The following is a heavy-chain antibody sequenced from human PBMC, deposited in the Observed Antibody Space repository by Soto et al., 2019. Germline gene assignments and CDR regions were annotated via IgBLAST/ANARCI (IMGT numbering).Heavy chain of an antibody. D-gene: IGHD6-19*01. Sequence: QVQLVQSGAEVKKPGSSVKVSCKASGGTFSSYTISWVRQAPGQGLEWMGRIIPILGIANYAQKFQGRVTITADKSTSTAYMELSSLRSEDTAVYYCARDHGSGWYYDAFDIWGQGRMVTVSS. CDR3: ARDHGSGWYYDAFDI. V-gene: IGHV1-69*08. CDR1: GGTFSSYT. J-gene: IGHJ3*02. CDR2: IIPILGIA.